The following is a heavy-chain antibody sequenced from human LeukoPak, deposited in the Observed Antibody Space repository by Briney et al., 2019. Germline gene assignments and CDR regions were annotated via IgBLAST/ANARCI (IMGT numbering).Heavy chain of an antibody. Sequence: ASVKVSCKASGYTFTSYYMHWVRQAPGQGLEWMGWISAYNGNTNYAQKFQGRVTMTTDTSTSTAYMELRSLRSDDTAVYYCARGEVGGSYGIAFDYWGQGTLVTVSS. CDR1: GYTFTSYY. D-gene: IGHD1-26*01. CDR3: ARGEVGGSYGIAFDY. V-gene: IGHV1-18*04. J-gene: IGHJ4*02. CDR2: ISAYNGNT.